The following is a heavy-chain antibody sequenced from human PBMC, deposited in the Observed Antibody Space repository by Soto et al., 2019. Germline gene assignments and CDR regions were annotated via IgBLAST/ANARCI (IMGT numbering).Heavy chain of an antibody. Sequence: EVQLLESGGGLVQPGGSLRLSCAASGFTFSSYAMSWVRQAPGKGLEWVSALSGTGGSTYYVDSVKGRFTISRDNSKNTLYLQMNSLRAEDTAVYYCARGPGYYDSSGYYYGQSDYWGQGTLVTVS. CDR3: ARGPGYYDSSGYYYGQSDY. CDR1: GFTFSSYA. CDR2: LSGTGGST. D-gene: IGHD3-22*01. V-gene: IGHV3-23*01. J-gene: IGHJ4*02.